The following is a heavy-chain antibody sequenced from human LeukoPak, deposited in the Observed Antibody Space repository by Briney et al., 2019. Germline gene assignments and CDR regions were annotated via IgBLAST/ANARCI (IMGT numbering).Heavy chain of an antibody. J-gene: IGHJ4*02. CDR3: ARGLLTYYYGSGSPHYFGY. Sequence: SETLSHTCAVYGGSFSGYYWSWIRQPPGKGLEWIGEINHSGSTNYNPSLKSRVTISVDTSKNQFSLKLGSVTAADTAVYYCARGLLTYYYGSGSPHYFGYWGQGTLVTVSS. CDR2: INHSGST. CDR1: GGSFSGYY. D-gene: IGHD3-10*01. V-gene: IGHV4-34*01.